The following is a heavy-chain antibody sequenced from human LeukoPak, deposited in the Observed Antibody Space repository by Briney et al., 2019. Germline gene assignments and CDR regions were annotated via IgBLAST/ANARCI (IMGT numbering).Heavy chain of an antibody. CDR2: ISWNSGSI. D-gene: IGHD6-13*01. J-gene: IGHJ6*02. CDR1: GFTFDDYA. CDR3: AKDRQTAAGTGYYYGMDV. Sequence: PGRSLRLSCAASGFTFDDYAMHWVRQAPGKGLEWVSGISWNSGSIGYADSVKGRFTISRDNAKNSLYLQMNSLRAEDTALYYCAKDRQTAAGTGYYYGMDVWGRGTTVTVSS. V-gene: IGHV3-9*01.